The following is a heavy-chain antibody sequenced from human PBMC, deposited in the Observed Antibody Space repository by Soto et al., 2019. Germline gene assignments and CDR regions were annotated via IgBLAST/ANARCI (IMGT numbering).Heavy chain of an antibody. J-gene: IGHJ4*02. D-gene: IGHD1-26*01. Sequence: GGSLRLSCAASGFTFSSYDIHWVRQAPGKGLEWVAVISYDGSNKYYADSVKGRFSISRDNSKNTLYLQMSSLRAEDTAVYYCALSTGSGSYQEPFHYWGQGTLVTVSS. V-gene: IGHV3-30*03. CDR3: ALSTGSGSYQEPFHY. CDR1: GFTFSSYD. CDR2: ISYDGSNK.